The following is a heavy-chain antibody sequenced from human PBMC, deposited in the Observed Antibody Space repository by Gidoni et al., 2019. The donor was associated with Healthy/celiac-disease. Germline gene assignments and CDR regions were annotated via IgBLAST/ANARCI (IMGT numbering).Heavy chain of an antibody. Sequence: QVQLVQSVAEVKKPEFSVKVSCKASVGTFSSYALSWVRQAPGQGLEWMGGIIPIFGTANYAQKFQGRVTITADESTSTAYMELSSLRSEDTAVYYCAGPSELCSFDYWGQGTLVTVSS. D-gene: IGHD1-26*01. CDR2: IIPIFGTA. J-gene: IGHJ4*02. CDR3: AGPSELCSFDY. CDR1: VGTFSSYA. V-gene: IGHV1-69*01.